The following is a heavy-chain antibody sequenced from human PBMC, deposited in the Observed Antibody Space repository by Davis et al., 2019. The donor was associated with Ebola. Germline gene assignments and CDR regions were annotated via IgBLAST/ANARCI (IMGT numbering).Heavy chain of an antibody. Sequence: GGSLRLSCAASGFTFADYAMHWVRHAPGKGLEWVSGINWNSGSTGYADSVKGRFTISRDNAENTLYLQMISLRVEDTAFYYCTKERLTEWELLPTFEYWGQGTLVTVSS. J-gene: IGHJ4*02. CDR3: TKERLTEWELLPTFEY. CDR2: INWNSGST. V-gene: IGHV3-9*01. CDR1: GFTFADYA. D-gene: IGHD1-26*01.